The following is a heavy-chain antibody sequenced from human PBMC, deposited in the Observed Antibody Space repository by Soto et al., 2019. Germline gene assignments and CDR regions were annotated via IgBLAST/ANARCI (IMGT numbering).Heavy chain of an antibody. D-gene: IGHD5-12*01. CDR1: GASVTREGNC. CDR3: ARDVDGYGQFDD. J-gene: IGHJ4*02. V-gene: IGHV4-30-2*01. Sequence: QVQLRESGSGLVKPSQTLSLTCSVSGASVTREGNCWTWLRQPPGNGLEFVASISHGGSTCYNPSLRGRVTISLDRAKNQFSLKLTSVTAADTAVYYCARDVDGYGQFDDWGQGTLVTVSS. CDR2: ISHGGST.